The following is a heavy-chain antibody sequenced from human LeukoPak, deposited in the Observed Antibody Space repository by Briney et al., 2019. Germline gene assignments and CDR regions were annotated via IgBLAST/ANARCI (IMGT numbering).Heavy chain of an antibody. J-gene: IGHJ5*02. Sequence: PSETLSLTCIVSGGSISSGGYYWSWIRQHPGKGLEWIGYIYHSGSTNYNPSLKSRVTISIDTSKNQFALKMSSVTAADTAVYYCAKRMGVGYQPFNWFDPWGQGTLVTVSS. V-gene: IGHV4-31*03. CDR3: AKRMGVGYQPFNWFDP. D-gene: IGHD2-2*01. CDR2: IYHSGST. CDR1: GGSISSGGYY.